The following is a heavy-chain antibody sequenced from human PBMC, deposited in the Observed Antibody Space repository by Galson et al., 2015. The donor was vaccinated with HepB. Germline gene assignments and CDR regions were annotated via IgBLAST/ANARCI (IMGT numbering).Heavy chain of an antibody. CDR1: GFSFTRYA. CDR2: ITISGGNR. D-gene: IGHD2-15*01. V-gene: IGHV3-23*01. J-gene: IGHJ4*02. CDR3: AKDGIMVANNPYHFHY. Sequence: SLRLSCAASGFSFTRYAMTWVRQAPGMGLEWVSSITISGGNRYYTDSVKGRFTVSRDNPKNTLLLQLNSLRAGDTAMYFCAKDGIMVANNPYHFHYWGQGTLVTVSS.